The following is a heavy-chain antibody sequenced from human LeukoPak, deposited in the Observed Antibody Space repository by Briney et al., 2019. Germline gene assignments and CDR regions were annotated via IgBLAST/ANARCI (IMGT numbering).Heavy chain of an antibody. J-gene: IGHJ4*02. CDR1: GGSISSYY. CDR3: ARDGRGSARSWYFDL. D-gene: IGHD6-13*01. Sequence: SETLSLTCTVSGGSISSYYWSWIRQPDGKGLEWIGRIYTSGSTNYSPPLKSRGTLSVDTSRNQFSLRLSSVTAADPAVYYCARDGRGSARSWYFDLWGQGTLVTVSS. V-gene: IGHV4-4*07. CDR2: IYTSGST.